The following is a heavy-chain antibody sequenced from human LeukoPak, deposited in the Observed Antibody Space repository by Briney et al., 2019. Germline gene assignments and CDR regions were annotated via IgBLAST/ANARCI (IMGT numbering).Heavy chain of an antibody. V-gene: IGHV3-11*04. CDR3: ARAYYYDSSGYFGY. J-gene: IGHJ4*02. Sequence: GGSLRLSCAASGFTFSDYYMSWIRQAPGKGLEWVSYISSSGSTTYYADSVKGRFTISRDNAKNSLYLQMNSLRAEDTAVYYCARAYYYDSSGYFGYWGQGTLVTVSS. CDR1: GFTFSDYY. CDR2: ISSSGSTT. D-gene: IGHD3-22*01.